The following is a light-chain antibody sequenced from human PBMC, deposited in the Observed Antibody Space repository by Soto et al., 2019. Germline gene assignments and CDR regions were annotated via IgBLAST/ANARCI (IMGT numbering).Light chain of an antibody. CDR2: AAS. CDR1: QSISRY. J-gene: IGKJ4*01. Sequence: DIQMTQSPSSLSASVGDRVTINCRASQSISRYLNWYQYIPGKAPRLLIYAASNLQSGVPSRFSGSGSGTDFTLTISGLQREDFATYSCQQSYRTPLTFGGVTKVDNK. CDR3: QQSYRTPLT. V-gene: IGKV1-39*01.